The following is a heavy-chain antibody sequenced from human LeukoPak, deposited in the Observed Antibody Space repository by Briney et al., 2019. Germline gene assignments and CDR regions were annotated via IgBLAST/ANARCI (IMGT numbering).Heavy chain of an antibody. CDR1: GGSFSDYY. J-gene: IGHJ4*02. D-gene: IGHD3-22*01. Sequence: SETLSLTCAVYGGSFSDYYWTWIRQPPGKGLEWIGEINHSGSTNYNPSLKSRLTISVDTSKNQFSLKLSSVTAADTAVYYCARGRGSGYLFDYWGQGTLVTVSS. CDR3: ARGRGSGYLFDY. V-gene: IGHV4-34*01. CDR2: INHSGST.